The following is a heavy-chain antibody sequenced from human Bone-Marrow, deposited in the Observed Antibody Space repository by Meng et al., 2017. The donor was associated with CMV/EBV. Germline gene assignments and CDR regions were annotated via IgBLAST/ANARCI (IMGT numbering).Heavy chain of an antibody. CDR2: ISAYNGNT. J-gene: IGHJ6*02. CDR3: AGRRRGYYYGMDV. V-gene: IGHV1-18*01. CDR1: GYTFTSYG. D-gene: IGHD3-10*01. Sequence: ASVKVSCKASGYTFTSYGISWVRQAPGQGLEWMGWISAYNGNTNYAQKFQGRVTITADKSTSTAYMELSSLRSEDTAVYYCAGRRRGYYYGMDVWGQGNTVTVSS.